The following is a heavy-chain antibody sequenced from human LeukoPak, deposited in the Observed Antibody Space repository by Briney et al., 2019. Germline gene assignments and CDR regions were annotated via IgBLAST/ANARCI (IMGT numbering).Heavy chain of an antibody. Sequence: GGSLRLSRAASGFTFDDYAMHWVRQAPGKGLEWVSGISWNSGSIGYADSVKGRFTISRDNAKNSLYLQMNSLRAEDTALYYCTRDRYSSGWYAFDIWGQGTMVTVSS. CDR2: ISWNSGSI. D-gene: IGHD6-19*01. J-gene: IGHJ3*02. CDR3: TRDRYSSGWYAFDI. CDR1: GFTFDDYA. V-gene: IGHV3-9*01.